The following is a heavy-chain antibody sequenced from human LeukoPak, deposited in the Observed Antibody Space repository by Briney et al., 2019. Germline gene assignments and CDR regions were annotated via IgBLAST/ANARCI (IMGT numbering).Heavy chain of an antibody. Sequence: GGSLRLSCVASGFTFSSYSMHWVRQAPWKGLEHVSAINSNGINTYYGNSVKGRFTISRDNSKNTLYLQMGSLRAEDMAVYYCARKGIAVADYWGQGTLVTVSS. CDR3: ARKGIAVADY. CDR2: INSNGINT. CDR1: GFTFSSYS. D-gene: IGHD6-19*01. J-gene: IGHJ4*02. V-gene: IGHV3-64*01.